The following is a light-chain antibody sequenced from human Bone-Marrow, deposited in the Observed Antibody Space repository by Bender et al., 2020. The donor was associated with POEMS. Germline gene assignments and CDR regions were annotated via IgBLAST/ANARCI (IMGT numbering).Light chain of an antibody. CDR3: QVWDSGSDLRV. CDR1: NIQMKS. CDR2: DDS. Sequence: SYVLTQPPSMSVAPGQTARMTCGGDNIQMKSLQWYRQKPGQAPVLVIFDDSNRPSGIPERFSGSNSGNTATLAISRVEGGDEADYFCQVWDSGSDLRVFGGGTKLTVL. J-gene: IGLJ3*02. V-gene: IGLV3-21*01.